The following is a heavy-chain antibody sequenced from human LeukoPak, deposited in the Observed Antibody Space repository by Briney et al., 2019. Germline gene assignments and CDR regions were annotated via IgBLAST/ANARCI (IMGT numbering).Heavy chain of an antibody. J-gene: IGHJ4*02. D-gene: IGHD4-17*01. CDR1: GSTFSSYS. CDR2: ISVSGGST. V-gene: IGHV3-23*01. Sequence: GGSLRLSCAASGSTFSSYSMSWVRQAPGKGLEWVSAISVSGGSTYYADSVKGWFTISRDNSRNTLYLQMGSLRAEDTAIYYCVYGYNLQYWGQGTLVTVSS. CDR3: VYGYNLQY.